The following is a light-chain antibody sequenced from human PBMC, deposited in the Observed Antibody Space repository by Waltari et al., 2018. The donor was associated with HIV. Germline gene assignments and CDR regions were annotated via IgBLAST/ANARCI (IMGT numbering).Light chain of an antibody. CDR2: EVS. CDR1: SSDLDNFKS. V-gene: IGLV2-14*01. CDR3: MSYISSATPE. Sequence: QSALTQPASVSGSPGQSITISCTGTSSDLDNFKSVSWYQHHPGKAPKVIIYEVSNRPSGVSYRFSCSQSGHTASLTISGLQAEDEADYFCMSYISSATPEFGGGTKLTVL. J-gene: IGLJ3*02.